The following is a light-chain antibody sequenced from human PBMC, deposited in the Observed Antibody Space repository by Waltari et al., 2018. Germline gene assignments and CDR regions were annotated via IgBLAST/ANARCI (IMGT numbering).Light chain of an antibody. CDR2: RVS. CDR1: QSLVHSDGNTH. V-gene: IGKV2-30*02. CDR3: MQGTHWPYT. J-gene: IGKJ2*01. Sequence: VVMTQSPLSLHVTPGQAASISCKSSQSLVHSDGNTHLNWFQQRPGQSPRRLIYRVSNRDSGVPDRFSGSGSGTDFTLKISRVEAEDVGVYYCMQGTHWPYTFGQGTKLDIK.